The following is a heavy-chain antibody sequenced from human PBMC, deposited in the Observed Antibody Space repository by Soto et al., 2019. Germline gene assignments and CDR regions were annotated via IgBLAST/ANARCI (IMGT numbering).Heavy chain of an antibody. V-gene: IGHV1-69*12. J-gene: IGHJ6*02. Sequence: QVQLVQSGAEVKKPGSSVKVSCKASGGTFSSYGISWVRQAPGQGLEWMGGIIPIFGTANYAQKFQGRVTITADESTSTGYMGLGRLRSEDTAGYYCARAVEQSYYYYGMDVWGQGTTVTVSS. CDR1: GGTFSSYG. CDR2: IIPIFGTA. CDR3: ARAVEQSYYYYGMDV.